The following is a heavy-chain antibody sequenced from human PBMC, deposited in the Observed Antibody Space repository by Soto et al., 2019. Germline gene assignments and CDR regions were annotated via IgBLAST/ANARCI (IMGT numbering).Heavy chain of an antibody. J-gene: IGHJ4*02. V-gene: IGHV4-39*01. CDR1: GGSISSSSYY. CDR3: ASKRQTYYDYVWGSLGYYSAY. Sequence: PSETLSVTCPVSGGSISSSSYYWGWIRQPPGKGLEWIGSIYYSGSTYYNPSLKSRVTISVDTSKNQFSLKLSSVTAADTAVYYCASKRQTYYDYVWGSLGYYSAYRGQGTLVTVSS. D-gene: IGHD3-16*01. CDR2: IYYSGST.